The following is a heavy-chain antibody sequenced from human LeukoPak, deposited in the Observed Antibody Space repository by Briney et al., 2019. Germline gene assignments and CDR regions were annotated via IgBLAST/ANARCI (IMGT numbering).Heavy chain of an antibody. Sequence: SETLSLTCAVSGYSISSGYYWGWIRQPPGKGLEWIGSIYHSGSTYYNPSLKSRVTISVDTSKNQFSLKLGSVTAADTAVYYCARDYSSGVWYFDLWGRGTLVTVSS. CDR2: IYHSGST. CDR1: GYSISSGYY. J-gene: IGHJ2*01. CDR3: ARDYSSGVWYFDL. D-gene: IGHD6-25*01. V-gene: IGHV4-38-2*02.